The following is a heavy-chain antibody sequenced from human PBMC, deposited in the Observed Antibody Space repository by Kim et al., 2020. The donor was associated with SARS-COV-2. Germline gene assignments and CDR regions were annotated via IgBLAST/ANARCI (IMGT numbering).Heavy chain of an antibody. V-gene: IGHV3-21*01. D-gene: IGHD1-26*01. Sequence: GGSLRLSCAASGFTFSSYSMNWVRQAPGKGLEWVSSISSSSSYIYYADSVKGRFTISRDNAKNSLYLQMNSLRAEDTAVYYCARTLPWELLGVITEYFDYWGQGTLVTVSS. CDR2: ISSSSSYI. J-gene: IGHJ4*02. CDR3: ARTLPWELLGVITEYFDY. CDR1: GFTFSSYS.